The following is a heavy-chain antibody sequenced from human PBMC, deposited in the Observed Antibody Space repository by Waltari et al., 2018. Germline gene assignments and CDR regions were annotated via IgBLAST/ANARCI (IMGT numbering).Heavy chain of an antibody. V-gene: IGHV3-30*18. CDR2: ISYDGSNK. D-gene: IGHD2-15*01. CDR1: GFTFSSYG. J-gene: IGHJ6*03. Sequence: QVQLVASGGGVVQPGRSLRLSCAASGFTFSSYGMHWVRQAPGKGLEWVAVISYDGSNKYYADSVKGRFTISRDNSKNTLYLQMNSLRAEDTAVYYCAKPSNCSGGSCPPYYYMDVWGKGTTVTVSS. CDR3: AKPSNCSGGSCPPYYYMDV.